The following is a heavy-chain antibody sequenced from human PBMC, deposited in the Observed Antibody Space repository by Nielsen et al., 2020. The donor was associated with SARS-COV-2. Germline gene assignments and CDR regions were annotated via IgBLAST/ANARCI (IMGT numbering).Heavy chain of an antibody. CDR3: TTDRIAVAGTYYYYYGMDV. CDR2: IKSKTDGGTT. Sequence: GGSLRLSCAASGFTFSSYSMSWVRQAPGKGLEWVGRIKSKTDGGTTDYAAPVKGRFTISRDDSKNTLYLQMNSLKTEDTAVYYCTTDRIAVAGTYYYYYGMDVWGQGTTVTVSS. D-gene: IGHD6-19*01. J-gene: IGHJ6*02. V-gene: IGHV3-15*01. CDR1: GFTFSSYS.